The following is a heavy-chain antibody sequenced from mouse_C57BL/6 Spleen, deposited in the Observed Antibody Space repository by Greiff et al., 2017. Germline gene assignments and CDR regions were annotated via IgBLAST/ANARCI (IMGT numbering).Heavy chain of an antibody. D-gene: IGHD1-1*01. CDR2: IDPEDGET. CDR1: GFNIKDYY. Sequence: VQLQQSGAELVKPGASVKLSCTASGFNIKDYYMHWVKQRPEQGLEWIGRIDPEDGETKYAPKFQGKATITADTSSNTAYLQLSSLTSEDTAVYYCARDYGSSYPHWYFDDWGTGTTVTVSS. V-gene: IGHV14-2*01. J-gene: IGHJ1*03. CDR3: ARDYGSSYPHWYFDD.